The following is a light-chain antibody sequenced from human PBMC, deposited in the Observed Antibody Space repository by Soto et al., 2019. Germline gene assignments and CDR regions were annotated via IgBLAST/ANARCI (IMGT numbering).Light chain of an antibody. CDR1: SGSIASNY. CDR2: EDN. J-gene: IGLJ3*02. V-gene: IGLV6-57*01. CDR3: QSYDATNQV. Sequence: NFMLTQPHSVSESPGKTVIISCTRSSGSIASNYVQWYQQRPGSSPTTVIYEDNQRPSGVPDRFSGSIDSSSNSASLTISGLETEDEADYCCQSYDATNQVFGGGIKLTVL.